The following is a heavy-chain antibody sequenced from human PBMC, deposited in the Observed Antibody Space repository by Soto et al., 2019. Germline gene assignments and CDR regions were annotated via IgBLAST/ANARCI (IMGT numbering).Heavy chain of an antibody. CDR3: ARERGYSGYDPHNWFDP. CDR1: GYTLTSYG. Sequence: ASVKVSCKASGYTLTSYGISWVRQAPGQGLEWMGWISAYNGNTNYAQKLQGRVTMTTDTSTSTAYMELRSLRSDDTAVYYCARERGYSGYDPHNWFDPWGQGTLVTAPQ. J-gene: IGHJ5*02. D-gene: IGHD5-12*01. V-gene: IGHV1-18*01. CDR2: ISAYNGNT.